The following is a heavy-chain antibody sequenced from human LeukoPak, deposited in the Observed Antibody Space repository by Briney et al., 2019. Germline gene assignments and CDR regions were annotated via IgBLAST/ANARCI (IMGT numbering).Heavy chain of an antibody. Sequence: ASVKVSCKASGYTFTSYAMHWVRQAPGQRLEWMGWINAGNGNTKYSQEFQGRITITRDTSASTAYMELSSLRSEDMAVYYCARDRGYSYGFFDYWGQGTLVTVSS. CDR1: GYTFTSYA. J-gene: IGHJ4*02. D-gene: IGHD5-18*01. CDR2: INAGNGNT. V-gene: IGHV1-3*03. CDR3: ARDRGYSYGFFDY.